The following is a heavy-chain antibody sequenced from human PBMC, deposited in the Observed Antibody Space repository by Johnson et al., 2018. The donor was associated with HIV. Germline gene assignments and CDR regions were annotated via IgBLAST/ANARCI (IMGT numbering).Heavy chain of an antibody. D-gene: IGHD3-22*01. J-gene: IGHJ3*01. CDR2: ISSNGGST. V-gene: IGHV3-64*07. Sequence: EVQLVESGGGLVQPGGSLRLSCAASGFTFSMYAMHWVRQAPGKGLEYVSAISSNGGSTYYADSVKGRFTISRDNSKNTLYLQMDSLRAEDMAVYYCTIPYYYDSGGYQWGQGTMVTVSS. CDR3: TIPYYYDSGGYQ. CDR1: GFTFSMYA.